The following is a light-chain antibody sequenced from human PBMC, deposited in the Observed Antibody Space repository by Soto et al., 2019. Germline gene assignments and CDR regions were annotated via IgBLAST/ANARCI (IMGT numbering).Light chain of an antibody. Sequence: EIVLTQSPGTLSLSPGERATLSCRASQSVSINYLAWYQQKFGQAPRLLIYGTSSRANGITDRFSGGGYGTELTLTISRLETEDFAVYYCQQYVDSLPATFGQGTKVDIK. CDR3: QQYVDSLPAT. J-gene: IGKJ1*01. V-gene: IGKV3-20*01. CDR1: QSVSINY. CDR2: GTS.